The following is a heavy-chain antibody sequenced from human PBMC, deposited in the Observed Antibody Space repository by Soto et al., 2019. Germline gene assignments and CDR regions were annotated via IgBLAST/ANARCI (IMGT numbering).Heavy chain of an antibody. CDR3: ARGAKWELLPDWFDP. Sequence: QVQLVESGGGVVQPGRSLRLSCAASGFTFSSYAMHWVRQAPGKGLEWVAVISYDGSNKYYADSVKGRFTISRDNSKNTLYLQMNSLRAEDTAVYYCARGAKWELLPDWFDPWGQGTLLTVSS. V-gene: IGHV3-30-3*01. CDR2: ISYDGSNK. D-gene: IGHD1-26*01. CDR1: GFTFSSYA. J-gene: IGHJ5*02.